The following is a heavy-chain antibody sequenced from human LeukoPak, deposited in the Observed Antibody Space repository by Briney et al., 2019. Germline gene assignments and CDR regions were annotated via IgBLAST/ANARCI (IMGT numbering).Heavy chain of an antibody. J-gene: IGHJ3*01. Sequence: PGGSLRLSCAASGFTVSSNYMSWVRQAPGKGLEWVSVIYRGGSTYYADSVRGRFTISRSSGKNSLYLQMTSLRPEDTAMYYCASLTLGAIRTISYAFDLWGQGTMVTVYS. V-gene: IGHV3-53*01. CDR2: IYRGGST. CDR1: GFTVSSNY. CDR3: ASLTLGAIRTISYAFDL. D-gene: IGHD1-26*01.